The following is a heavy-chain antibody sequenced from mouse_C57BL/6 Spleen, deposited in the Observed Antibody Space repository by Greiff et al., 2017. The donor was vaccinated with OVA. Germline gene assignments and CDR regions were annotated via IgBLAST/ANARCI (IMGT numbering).Heavy chain of an antibody. D-gene: IGHD1-1*01. J-gene: IGHJ4*01. V-gene: IGHV2-2*01. CDR3: ARKGLLREVYAMDY. Sequence: VQLQESGPGLVQPSQSLSITCTVSGFSLTSYGVHWVRQSPGKGLEWLGVIWSGGSTDYNAAFISRLSISKDNSKSQVFFKMNSLQADDTAIYYCARKGLLREVYAMDYWGQGTSVTVSS. CDR2: IWSGGST. CDR1: GFSLTSYG.